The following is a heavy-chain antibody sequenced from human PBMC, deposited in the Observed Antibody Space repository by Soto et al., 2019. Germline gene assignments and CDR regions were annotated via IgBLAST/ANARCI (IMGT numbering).Heavy chain of an antibody. CDR3: ARTSGATYILQGMDV. CDR2: IIPIFTSA. CDR1: GGSFNSNA. D-gene: IGHD5-12*01. J-gene: IGHJ6*02. Sequence: QVQLVQSGAEMKKPGSSVKVSCKASGGSFNSNAFSWVRQAPGQGLEWLGGIIPIFTSANYAQKFQGRVTIPGDESSSTIYSELSRLTPEDTAVYYCARTSGATYILQGMDVWGPGTTVTVSS. V-gene: IGHV1-69*01.